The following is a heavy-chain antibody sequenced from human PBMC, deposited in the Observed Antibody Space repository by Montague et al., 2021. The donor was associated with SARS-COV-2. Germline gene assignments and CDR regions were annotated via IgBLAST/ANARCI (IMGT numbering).Heavy chain of an antibody. V-gene: IGHV4-39*07. CDR3: VAGGHSARGGAY. CDR1: GGSIANSHKY. D-gene: IGHD2-15*01. Sequence: SETLSLTCTVSGGSIANSHKYWGWVRQPPGKGLEWIGSVLYTGTPYDHPSLTARVTISLDTSKNQFSLKMYSVTAADTATYYCVAGGHSARGGAYWGQGNLVTGSS. J-gene: IGHJ4*02. CDR2: VLYTGTP.